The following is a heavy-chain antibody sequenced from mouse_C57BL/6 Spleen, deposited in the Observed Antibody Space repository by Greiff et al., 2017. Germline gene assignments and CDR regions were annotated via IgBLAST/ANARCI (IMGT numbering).Heavy chain of an antibody. Sequence: QVQLQQPGAELVKPGASVKMSCKASGYTFTSYWITWVKQRPGQGLEWIGDIYPGSGSTNYNEKFKSKATLTVDTSSSTSYMQLSSLTSEDSAVYYCERGGLLWLRQDAMDYWGQGTSVTVSS. CDR3: ERGGLLWLRQDAMDY. V-gene: IGHV1-55*01. J-gene: IGHJ4*01. D-gene: IGHD2-2*01. CDR1: GYTFTSYW. CDR2: IYPGSGST.